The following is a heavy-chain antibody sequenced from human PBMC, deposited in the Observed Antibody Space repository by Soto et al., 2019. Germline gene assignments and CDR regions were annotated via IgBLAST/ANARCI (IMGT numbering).Heavy chain of an antibody. J-gene: IGHJ4*02. CDR3: ASHTYHYFDWLLHFDC. D-gene: IGHD3-9*01. CDR2: IIPILGIA. V-gene: IGHV1-69*02. CDR1: GGTFSSYT. Sequence: QVQLVQSGAEVKKPGSSVKVSCKASGGTFSSYTISWVRQAPGQGLEWMGRIIPILGIANYAQKFQGRVTITADKSTSTAYMELSSLRSEDTAVYYCASHTYHYFDWLLHFDCWGQGTLVTVSS.